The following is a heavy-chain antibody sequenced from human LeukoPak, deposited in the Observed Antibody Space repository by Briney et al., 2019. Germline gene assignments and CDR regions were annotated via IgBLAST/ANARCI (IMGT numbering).Heavy chain of an antibody. J-gene: IGHJ6*02. CDR1: GGPISSGGYY. D-gene: IGHD3-10*01. CDR3: ARVTMVRGVINSYYYYGMDV. CDR2: IYYSGST. V-gene: IGHV4-31*03. Sequence: SQTLSLTCTVSGGPISSGGYYWSWIRQHPGKGLEWIVYIYYSGSTYYNPSLKSRVTISVDTSKNQFSLKLSSVTAADTAVYYCARVTMVRGVINSYYYYGMDVWGQGTTVTVSS.